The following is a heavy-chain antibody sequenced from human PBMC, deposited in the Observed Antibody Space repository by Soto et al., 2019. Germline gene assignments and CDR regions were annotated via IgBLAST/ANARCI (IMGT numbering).Heavy chain of an antibody. D-gene: IGHD5-18*01. CDR2: LNPSGGST. CDR3: ARGTRRRGYSYGTSNWFEP. J-gene: IGHJ5*02. V-gene: IGHV1-46*01. Sequence: ASVKVSCKASGYTFTSYYMHWVRQAPGQGLEWMGILNPSGGSTSYAQKFQGRVTMTRDTSTSTVYTELSSLSSEDTAVYYCARGTRRRGYSYGTSNWFEPWGQGTMVTVSS. CDR1: GYTFTSYY.